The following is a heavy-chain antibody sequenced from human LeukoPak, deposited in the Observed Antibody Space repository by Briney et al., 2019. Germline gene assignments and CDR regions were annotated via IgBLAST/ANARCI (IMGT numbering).Heavy chain of an antibody. CDR1: GGSISSAGYS. D-gene: IGHD3-16*01. CDR2: IYYSGST. J-gene: IGHJ4*02. CDR3: ARLGRYDYFIDY. Sequence: SETLSLTCAVSGGSISSAGYSWSWIRQPRGKGLEWIGYIYYSGSTYYNSSLKSRVTISVDRSKTQFSLKLTSVTAADTAVYYCARLGRYDYFIDYWGQGTLVTVSS. V-gene: IGHV4-30-2*01.